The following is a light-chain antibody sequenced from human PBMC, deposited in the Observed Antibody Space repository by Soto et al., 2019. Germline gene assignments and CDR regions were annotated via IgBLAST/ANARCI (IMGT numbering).Light chain of an antibody. J-gene: IGKJ2*01. CDR1: QSVSSSY. CDR2: GAS. V-gene: IGKV3-20*01. Sequence: EIVLTQFPGRLSLSPGERAALSCRASQSVSSSYLAWYQQKPGQPPRLLIYGASSRATGIPDRFSGGGSGTDFTLTISRLEPEDFAVYYCQLYDNSLYTFGQGTKLDIK. CDR3: QLYDNSLYT.